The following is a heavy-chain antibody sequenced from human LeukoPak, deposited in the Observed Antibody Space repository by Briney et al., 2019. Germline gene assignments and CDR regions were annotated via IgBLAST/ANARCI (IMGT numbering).Heavy chain of an antibody. CDR1: GFKFDDYG. V-gene: IGHV3-20*04. CDR3: CVNGVFYLDY. D-gene: IGHD2-8*01. CDR2: ISWNGGNT. Sequence: PGGSLRLSCAASGFKFDDYGMSWVRQAPGKGLEWVSGISWNGGNTGYADSVKGRFTISRDNAKNSLFLQVNSLRADDTAFYYCCVNGVFYLDYWGQGTLVTVSS. J-gene: IGHJ4*02.